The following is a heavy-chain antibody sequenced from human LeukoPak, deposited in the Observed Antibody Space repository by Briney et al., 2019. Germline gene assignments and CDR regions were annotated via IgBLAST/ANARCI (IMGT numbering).Heavy chain of an antibody. CDR1: GGSTSSSNWF. V-gene: IGHV4-39*01. D-gene: IGHD1-26*01. CDR3: ARSRDSSGSYAFDY. Sequence: SETLSLTCTVSGGSTSSSNWFWGWFRQPPGKGLEWIGSLSYSGNTFYNPSLKSRVTISVDTSKNQFSQKRRSVTAADTTVYCCARSRDSSGSYAFDYWGQGTLVTVSS. CDR2: LSYSGNT. J-gene: IGHJ4*02.